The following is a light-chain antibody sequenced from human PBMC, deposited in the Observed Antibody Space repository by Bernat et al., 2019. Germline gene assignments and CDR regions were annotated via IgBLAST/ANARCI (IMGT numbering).Light chain of an antibody. CDR3: QQYGSSPRFT. CDR1: QSVNSDY. CDR2: GAS. J-gene: IGKJ2*01. Sequence: EIVLTQSPGTLSLSPVERATLSCRARQSVNSDYFTWYHQRPCQAPRLLIYGASNSAAGIPDRFSGSVSGAEFTLTICRLEPEDFGVYYCQQYGSSPRFTFGQGTKREI. V-gene: IGKV3-20*01.